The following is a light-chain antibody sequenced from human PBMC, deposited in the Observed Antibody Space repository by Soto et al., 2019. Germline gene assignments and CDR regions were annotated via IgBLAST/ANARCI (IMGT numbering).Light chain of an antibody. V-gene: IGLV2-23*01. J-gene: IGLJ3*02. CDR1: SSDAGSYNL. CDR3: CSYAGSSTWV. CDR2: EGS. Sequence: QSALTQPASVSGSPGQSITISCTGTSSDAGSYNLVSWYQQHPGKAPKLMIYEGSKRPSGVSNRFSGSKSGNTASLTISGLQAEDEADYYCCSYAGSSTWVLGGGTKLTVL.